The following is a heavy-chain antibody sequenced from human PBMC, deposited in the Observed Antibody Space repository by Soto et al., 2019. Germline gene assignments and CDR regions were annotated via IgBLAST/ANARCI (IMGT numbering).Heavy chain of an antibody. Sequence: QVQLVQSGAEVKKPGSSVKVSCKASGGTFGSYAFSWVRQAPGQGLEWMGGIITVSGAAHYAQQFQGRVTITADESTSTAYMELSSLSSQDTAVYYCATALGCRSTSCTLDYWGQGTRVIVSS. V-gene: IGHV1-69*01. J-gene: IGHJ4*02. CDR2: IITVSGAA. D-gene: IGHD2-2*01. CDR3: ATALGCRSTSCTLDY. CDR1: GGTFGSYA.